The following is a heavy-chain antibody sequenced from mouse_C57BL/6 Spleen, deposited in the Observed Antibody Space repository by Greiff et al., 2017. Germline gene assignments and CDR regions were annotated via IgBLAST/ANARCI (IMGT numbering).Heavy chain of an antibody. CDR2: ISDGGSYT. V-gene: IGHV5-4*01. CDR1: GFTFSSYA. CDR3: ARDRGTTRYFDV. D-gene: IGHD2-14*01. J-gene: IGHJ1*03. Sequence: DVHLVESGGGLVKPGGSLKLSCAASGFTFSSYAMSWVRQTPEKRLEWVATISDGGSYTYYPDNVKGRFTISRDNAKNNLYLQMSHLKSEDTAMYYCARDRGTTRYFDVWGTGTTVTVSS.